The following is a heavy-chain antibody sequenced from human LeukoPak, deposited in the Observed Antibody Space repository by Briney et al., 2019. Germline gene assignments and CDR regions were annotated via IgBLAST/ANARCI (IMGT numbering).Heavy chain of an antibody. V-gene: IGHV4-38-2*02. Sequence: PSETLSLTCTVSGYSISSYFWGWIRQPPGKGLEWIGSVYHSGDTFYNPSLKSRVTISVDTSKHQFSLKLRYVSAADTAVYYCARDLSPHRSGSYVANQIPDYWGQGTLVTVSS. CDR1: GYSISSYF. D-gene: IGHD1-26*01. CDR2: VYHSGDT. J-gene: IGHJ4*02. CDR3: ARDLSPHRSGSYVANQIPDY.